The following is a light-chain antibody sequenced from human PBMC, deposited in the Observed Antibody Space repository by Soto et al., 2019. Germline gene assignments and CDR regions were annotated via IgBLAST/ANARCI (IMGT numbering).Light chain of an antibody. V-gene: IGLV2-23*02. CDR1: SSDVGNYNL. J-gene: IGLJ1*01. CDR3: SSYTRRSTYD. CDR2: EVN. Sequence: QSVLTQPASVSGSPGQSITISCTGTSSDVGNYNLVSWYQQHPGKAPKLMIYEVNKRPSGVSNRFSGSKSGNTASLTISEIQADNESDNFSSSYTRRSTYDFGTWTKVTVL.